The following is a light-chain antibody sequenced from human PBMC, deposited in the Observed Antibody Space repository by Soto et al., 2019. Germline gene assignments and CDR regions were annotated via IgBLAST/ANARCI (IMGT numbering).Light chain of an antibody. Sequence: DIQMTQSPSSLSASVGDRVTITCRASQSISTYLNWYQQKPGKAPKLLLYAASTLQSGVPSRFSGSGSGTDCRLTITRLQPEDIATYYCQQSSTTPRTFGQGTNVDFK. CDR1: QSISTY. CDR2: AAS. V-gene: IGKV1-39*01. CDR3: QQSSTTPRT. J-gene: IGKJ1*01.